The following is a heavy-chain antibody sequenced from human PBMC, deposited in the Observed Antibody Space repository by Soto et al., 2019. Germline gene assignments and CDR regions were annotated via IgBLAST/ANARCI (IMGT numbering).Heavy chain of an antibody. J-gene: IGHJ4*02. CDR1: GDTFSSYS. CDR3: AKGPIFGVENIYDY. D-gene: IGHD3-3*01. CDR2: MSGAGRSS. V-gene: IGHV3-23*01. Sequence: PGGSLRLSCAASGDTFSSYSVSWVRQAPGKGLEWVSSMSGAGRSSYDADSVKGRFTISRDNSKNTLYLQMNNLRAEDTALYYCAKGPIFGVENIYDYWGQGTLVTVSS.